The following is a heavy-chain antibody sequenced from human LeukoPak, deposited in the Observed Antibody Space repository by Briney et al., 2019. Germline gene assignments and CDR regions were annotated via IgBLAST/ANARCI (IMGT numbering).Heavy chain of an antibody. D-gene: IGHD2-15*01. V-gene: IGHV4-34*01. CDR2: INHSGST. CDR3: ARGRLIVVVVAATRSSMYNWFDP. J-gene: IGHJ5*02. Sequence: SETLSLTCAAYGGSFSGYYWSWIRQPPGKGLEWIGEINHSGSTNYNPSLKSRVTISVDTSKNQFSLKLSSVTAADTAVYYCARGRLIVVVVAATRSSMYNWFDPCGQGTLVTVSS. CDR1: GGSFSGYY.